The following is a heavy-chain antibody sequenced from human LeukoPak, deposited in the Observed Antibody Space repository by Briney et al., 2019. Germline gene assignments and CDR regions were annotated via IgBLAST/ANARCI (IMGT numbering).Heavy chain of an antibody. CDR3: AKGAIFGVVMGGDYFDY. D-gene: IGHD3-3*01. J-gene: IGHJ4*02. Sequence: PGGSLRLSCAASGFTFSSYAMSWVRQAPGEGLEWVSAISGSGGSTCYADSVKGRFTISRDNSKNTLYLQMNSLRAEDTAVYYCAKGAIFGVVMGGDYFDYWGQGTLVTVSS. V-gene: IGHV3-23*01. CDR2: ISGSGGST. CDR1: GFTFSSYA.